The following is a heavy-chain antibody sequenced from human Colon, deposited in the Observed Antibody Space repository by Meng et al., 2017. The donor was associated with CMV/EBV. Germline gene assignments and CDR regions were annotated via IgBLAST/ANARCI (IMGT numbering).Heavy chain of an antibody. CDR2: IYSGGNT. J-gene: IGHJ4*02. V-gene: IGHV3-66*01. CDR1: GFTSANY. D-gene: IGHD3-10*01. CDR3: ARARESGFGDLWAYYFDY. Sequence: EGQVVDSGGGVVQPGGSLRISCAASGFTSANYMSWVRQAPGKGLEWVSLIYSGGNTYYADSVKGRFTISRDNSKNILYLQMNSLRAEDTAVYYCARARESGFGDLWAYYFDYWGQGSLVTVSS.